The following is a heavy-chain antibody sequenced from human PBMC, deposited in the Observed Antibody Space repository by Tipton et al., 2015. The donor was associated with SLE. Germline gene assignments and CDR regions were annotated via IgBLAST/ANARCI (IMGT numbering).Heavy chain of an antibody. CDR3: ARYAGVAAHTEYFQH. CDR2: IYYSGST. J-gene: IGHJ1*01. D-gene: IGHD6-19*01. Sequence: TLSLTCTVSGGSISSSSYYWGWIRQPPGKGLEWIGSIYYSGSTYYNPSLKSRATISVDTSKNQFSLKLSSVTAADTAVYYCARYAGVAAHTEYFQHWGQGTLVTVSS. V-gene: IGHV4-39*07. CDR1: GGSISSSSYY.